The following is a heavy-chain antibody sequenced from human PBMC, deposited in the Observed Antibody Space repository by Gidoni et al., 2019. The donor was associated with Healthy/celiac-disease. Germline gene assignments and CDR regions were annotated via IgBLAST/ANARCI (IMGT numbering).Heavy chain of an antibody. D-gene: IGHD6-13*01. CDR1: GGTFSSYA. CDR2: IIPIFGTA. J-gene: IGHJ6*02. CDR3: ARLHRGDSSSWYSYYYYGMDV. V-gene: IGHV1-69*01. Sequence: QVQLVQSGAEVKKPGSSVKVSCKASGGTFSSYAISWVRQAPGQGLEWMGGIIPIFGTANYAQKFQGRVTITADESTSTAYMELSSLRSEDTAVYYCARLHRGDSSSWYSYYYYGMDVWGQGTTVTVSS.